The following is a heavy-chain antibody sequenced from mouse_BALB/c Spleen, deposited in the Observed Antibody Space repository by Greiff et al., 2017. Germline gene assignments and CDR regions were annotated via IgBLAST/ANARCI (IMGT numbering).Heavy chain of an antibody. CDR3: ARSGNYPWYFDV. CDR2: INPSTGYT. D-gene: IGHD2-1*01. Sequence: VQLVESGAELAKPGASVKMSCKASGYTFTSYWMHWVKQRPGQGLEWIGYINPSTGYTEYNQKFKDKATLTADKSSSTAYMQLSSLTSEDSAVYYCARSGNYPWYFDVWGAGTTVTVSS. J-gene: IGHJ1*01. CDR1: GYTFTSYW. V-gene: IGHV1-7*01.